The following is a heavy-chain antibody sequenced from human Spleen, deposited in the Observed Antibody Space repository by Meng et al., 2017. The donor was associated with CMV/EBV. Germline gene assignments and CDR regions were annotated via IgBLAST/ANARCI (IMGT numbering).Heavy chain of an antibody. CDR2: TYQRSKWYS. Sequence: CAISGDSVSSKSAAWKWIRQSPSRGLEWLGRTYQRSKWYSDYAVSVKSRITIKADTSKNQFSLQLNSVTPEDTAVYYCARGPGSVDPWGQGTLVTVSS. CDR1: GDSVSSKSAA. V-gene: IGHV6-1*01. J-gene: IGHJ5*02. CDR3: ARGPGSVDP.